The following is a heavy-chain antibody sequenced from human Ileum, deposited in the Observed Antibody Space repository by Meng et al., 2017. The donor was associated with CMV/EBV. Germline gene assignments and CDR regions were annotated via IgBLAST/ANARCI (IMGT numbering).Heavy chain of an antibody. D-gene: IGHD2-2*01. Sequence: GGSLRLSCVVSGFTFSTYWMTWVRQAPGKGLEWVANIKQDGSETYYVDSVKGRFTIFRDNVKDSLYLQMNSLRAEDTALYYCARELKGVAVLPAASEFAHWGQGNLVNGAS. V-gene: IGHV3-7*01. CDR2: IKQDGSET. CDR1: GFTFSTYW. J-gene: IGHJ4*02. CDR3: ARELKGVAVLPAASEFAH.